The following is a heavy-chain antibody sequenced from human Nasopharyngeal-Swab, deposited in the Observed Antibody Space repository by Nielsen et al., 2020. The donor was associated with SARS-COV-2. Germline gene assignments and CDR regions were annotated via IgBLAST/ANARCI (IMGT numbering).Heavy chain of an antibody. J-gene: IGHJ4*02. V-gene: IGHV1-46*01. Sequence: WVRQPPGQGLEWMGIINPSGGSATYAQRFQGKVTMTRDTSTSTVFMELSSLKSEDTAVYYCARDRYGSGSFLGYWGQGTLVTVSS. D-gene: IGHD3-10*01. CDR2: INPSGGSA. CDR3: ARDRYGSGSFLGY.